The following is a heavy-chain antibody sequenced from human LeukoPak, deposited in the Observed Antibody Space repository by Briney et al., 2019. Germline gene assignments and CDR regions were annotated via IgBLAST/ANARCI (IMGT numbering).Heavy chain of an antibody. CDR1: GGTFSSYA. D-gene: IGHD6-13*01. CDR3: AREGLAAAGTVYFDY. Sequence: ASVKVSCKASGGTFSSYAISWVRQAPGQGLEWMGRIIPILGIANYAQKFQGRVTITADKSTSTAYMGLSSLRSEDTAVYYCAREGLAAAGTVYFDYWGQGTLVTVSS. CDR2: IIPILGIA. J-gene: IGHJ4*02. V-gene: IGHV1-69*04.